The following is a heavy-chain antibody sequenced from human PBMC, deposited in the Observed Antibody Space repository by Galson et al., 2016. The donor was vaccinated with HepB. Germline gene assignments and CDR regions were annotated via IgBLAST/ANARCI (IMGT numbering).Heavy chain of an antibody. D-gene: IGHD3-10*01. J-gene: IGHJ6*02. CDR1: GFTFSSYS. Sequence: SLRLSCAASGFTFSSYSMNWVRQAPGKGLEWVSYIRSSSNTIYYADSVKGRFTTSRDNAKNSLFLQMKSLRDEDTAVYYCARGFWFGLGRKYGMDVWGQGTTVTVSS. CDR2: IRSSSNTI. V-gene: IGHV3-48*02. CDR3: ARGFWFGLGRKYGMDV.